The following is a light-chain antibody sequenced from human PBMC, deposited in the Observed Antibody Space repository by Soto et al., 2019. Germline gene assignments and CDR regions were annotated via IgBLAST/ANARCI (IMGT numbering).Light chain of an antibody. Sequence: QSVLTQPASVSGSPGQSITISCTGTSSDVGTYNLLSWYQQHPGKAPKLMIYEGSKRPSGVSSRFFGSKSGNTASLTISGLQAEDEADYYCCSYATNNTLLFGGGTKLTVL. CDR3: CSYATNNTLL. CDR2: EGS. CDR1: SSDVGTYNL. V-gene: IGLV2-23*01. J-gene: IGLJ2*01.